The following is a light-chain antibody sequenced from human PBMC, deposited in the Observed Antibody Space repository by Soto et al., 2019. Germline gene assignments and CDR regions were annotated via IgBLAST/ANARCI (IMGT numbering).Light chain of an antibody. CDR2: EVN. V-gene: IGLV2-23*02. J-gene: IGLJ1*01. CDR1: SSNVGSYKL. Sequence: QSALTQPASVSGCPGQSLTISCTGTSSNVGSYKLVSWYQQHPGKAPTLMIFEVNKRLSGVSNRCSGSKSGNTASLTISGIKVEDEADYYCCSSGGSPTYVFGTGTKVTVL. CDR3: CSSGGSPTYV.